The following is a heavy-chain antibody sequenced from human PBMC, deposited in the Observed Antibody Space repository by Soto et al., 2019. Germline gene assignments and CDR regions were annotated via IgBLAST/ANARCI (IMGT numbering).Heavy chain of an antibody. D-gene: IGHD3-3*01. V-gene: IGHV1-8*01. J-gene: IGHJ3*02. CDR1: RYTFTSYD. CDR3: ASPARNYDFWSGYSFDI. Sequence: ASVKVSCKASRYTFTSYDINWVRQATGQGLEWMGWMNPNSGNTGYAQKFQGRVTMTRNTSISTAYMELSSLRSEDTAVYYCASPARNYDFWSGYSFDIWGQGTMVTVSS. CDR2: MNPNSGNT.